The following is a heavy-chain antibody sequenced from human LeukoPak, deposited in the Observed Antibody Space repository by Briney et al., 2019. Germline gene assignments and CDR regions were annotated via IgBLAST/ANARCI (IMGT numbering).Heavy chain of an antibody. J-gene: IGHJ4*02. D-gene: IGHD3-22*01. V-gene: IGHV4-61*02. Sequence: PSETLSLTCTVSGGPISSGSYYWSWIRQPAGKGLEWIGRIYTSGSTNYNPSLKSRVTISVDTSKNQFSLKLSSVTAADTAVYYCARDREYYDSSGYSDYWGQGTLVTVSS. CDR2: IYTSGST. CDR1: GGPISSGSYY. CDR3: ARDREYYDSSGYSDY.